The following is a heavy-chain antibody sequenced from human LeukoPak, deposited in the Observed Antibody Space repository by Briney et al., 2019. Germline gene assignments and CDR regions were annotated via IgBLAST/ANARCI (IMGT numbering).Heavy chain of an antibody. D-gene: IGHD3-10*01. CDR2: IKPDESEK. CDR1: GYTFSQYW. V-gene: IGHV3-7*04. J-gene: IGHJ4*02. CDR3: ARDVPFGESCDY. Sequence: GGSLRLSCAASGYTFSQYWMSWVRQAPGKGLEWVANIKPDESEKYNVASVKGRFTISRDNAKNSLYLQMDSLRVDDTAVYYCARDVPFGESCDYWGQGTLVTVSS.